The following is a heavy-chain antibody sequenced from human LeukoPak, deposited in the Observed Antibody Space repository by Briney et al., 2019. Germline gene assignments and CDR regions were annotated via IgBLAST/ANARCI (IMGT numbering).Heavy chain of an antibody. V-gene: IGHV3-66*01. CDR2: IYSGGDT. CDR1: GFIVSSNY. CDR3: ARRSGEGYFDC. D-gene: IGHD1-26*01. Sequence: PGGSLRLSCAASGFIVSSNYMTWVRQAPGKGLEWLSVIYSGGDTYYADSVKGRFTISRDNSKNTLYLQMNSLRAEGTAVYYCARRSGEGYFDCWGQGTLVTVSP. J-gene: IGHJ4*02.